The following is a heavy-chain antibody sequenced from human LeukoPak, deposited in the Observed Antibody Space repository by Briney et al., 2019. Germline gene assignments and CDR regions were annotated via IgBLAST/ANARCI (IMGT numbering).Heavy chain of an antibody. CDR2: ITSSSSYI. CDR3: ARDPYSGGYGDYYYYYMDL. J-gene: IGHJ6*03. D-gene: IGHD1-26*01. V-gene: IGHV3-21*01. Sequence: GGSLRLSCAASGFTFSTYNMNWVRQAPGKGLEWVSSITSSSSYIYYADSVKGRFTIYRDNAKNSLYLQMNSLRAEDTAVYYCARDPYSGGYGDYYYYYMDLWGQGTTVTISS. CDR1: GFTFSTYN.